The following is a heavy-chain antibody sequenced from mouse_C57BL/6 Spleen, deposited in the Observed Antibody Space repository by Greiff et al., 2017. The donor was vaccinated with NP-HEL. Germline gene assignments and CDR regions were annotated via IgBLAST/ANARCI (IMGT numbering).Heavy chain of an antibody. D-gene: IGHD2-10*01. V-gene: IGHV1-66*01. J-gene: IGHJ2*01. CDR3: ASYYGNERFYFDY. CDR2: IYPGSGNT. CDR1: GYSFPSYY. Sequence: QVQLQQSGPELVKPGASVKISCKASGYSFPSYYIHWVKQRPGQGLEWIGWIYPGSGNTKYNEKFKGKATLTADTSSSTAYMQLSSLTSEDSAVYYCASYYGNERFYFDYWGQGTTLTVSS.